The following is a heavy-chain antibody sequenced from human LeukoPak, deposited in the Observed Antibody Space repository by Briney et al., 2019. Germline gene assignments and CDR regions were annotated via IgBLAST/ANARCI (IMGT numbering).Heavy chain of an antibody. V-gene: IGHV4-61*08. J-gene: IGHJ4*02. Sequence: SETLSLTCTVSGGSVSSGGYYWSWIRQPPGKGLEWIAYIYFTGSTNYNPSLKSRVTISADTSKNQFSLRLNSVTAADTAVYYCARSRRGYSGHDSGYWGQGTLVTVSS. CDR2: IYFTGST. CDR1: GGSVSSGGYY. D-gene: IGHD5-12*01. CDR3: ARSRRGYSGHDSGY.